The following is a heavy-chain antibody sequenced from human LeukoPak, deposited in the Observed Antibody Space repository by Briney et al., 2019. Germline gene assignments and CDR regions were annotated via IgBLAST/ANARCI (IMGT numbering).Heavy chain of an antibody. CDR3: ARPRSGQYYFDY. D-gene: IGHD2-15*01. CDR1: GGSIISSGXX. CDR2: IYYNGNT. J-gene: IGHJ4*02. V-gene: IGHV4-39*01. Sequence: PSETLSLTCTVSGGSIISSGXXXXXXXXXXXXGXEWIGSIYYNGNTYYNPSXXSRVTISVDTXKNQFSLKLTSVTAADKAVYYCARPRSGQYYFDYWGQGTLVTVSS.